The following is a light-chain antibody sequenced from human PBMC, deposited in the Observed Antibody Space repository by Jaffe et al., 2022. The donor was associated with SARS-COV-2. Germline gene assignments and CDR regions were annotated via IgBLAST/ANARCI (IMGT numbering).Light chain of an antibody. CDR2: EVS. CDR3: SSYAGSFTYV. CDR1: SSDIGYYNY. V-gene: IGLV2-14*03. Sequence: QSALTQPASVSGSLGQSITISCTGTSSDIGYYNYVSWYQQHPGKAPKLLIYEVSNRPSGVPDRFSGSKSATTASLTISGLQAEDEADYYCSSYAGSFTYVFAAGTKVTVL. J-gene: IGLJ1*01.